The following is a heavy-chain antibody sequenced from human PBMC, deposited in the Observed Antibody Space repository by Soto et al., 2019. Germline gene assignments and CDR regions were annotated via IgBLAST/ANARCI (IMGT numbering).Heavy chain of an antibody. J-gene: IGHJ5*02. CDR2: ISYDGSTK. D-gene: IGHD4-17*01. CDR3: ARAQSPTVITSTHFDP. Sequence: LRLSCAASGFSFTSHAMNWVRQAPGKGLEWVAIISYDGSTKYYADSVKGRFTISRDNAKNTVYLHLNSLRGEDTAVYFCARAQSPTVITSTHFDPWGQGTLVTVSS. CDR1: GFSFTSHA. V-gene: IGHV3-30-3*01.